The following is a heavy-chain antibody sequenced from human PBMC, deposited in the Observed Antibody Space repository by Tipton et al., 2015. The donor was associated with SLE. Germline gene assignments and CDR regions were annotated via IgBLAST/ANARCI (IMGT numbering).Heavy chain of an antibody. V-gene: IGHV3-7*03. D-gene: IGHD2-15*01. CDR2: IKEDGSER. CDR3: TSSVVAATRRYYYGMDV. J-gene: IGHJ6*02. CDR1: GFTFSSYW. Sequence: SLRLSCAAPGFTFSSYWMSWVRQAPGKGLEWVANIKEDGSERYYVDSVKGRFTISRDNAKNSLYLQMNSLKTEDTAVYYCTSSVVAATRRYYYGMDVWGQGTTVTVSS.